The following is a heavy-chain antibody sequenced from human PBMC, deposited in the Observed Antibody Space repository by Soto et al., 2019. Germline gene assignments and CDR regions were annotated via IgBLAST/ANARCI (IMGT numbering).Heavy chain of an antibody. Sequence: GGSLRLSCAASGFTFSSYSMNWVRQAPGKGLEWVSSISSSSSYIYYADSVKGRFTISRDNAKNSLYLQMNSLRAEDTAVYYCARDLAVYEGNSYYYGMDVWGQGTTVTVSS. D-gene: IGHD2-8*01. CDR1: GFTFSSYS. J-gene: IGHJ6*02. CDR3: ARDLAVYEGNSYYYGMDV. CDR2: ISSSSSYI. V-gene: IGHV3-21*01.